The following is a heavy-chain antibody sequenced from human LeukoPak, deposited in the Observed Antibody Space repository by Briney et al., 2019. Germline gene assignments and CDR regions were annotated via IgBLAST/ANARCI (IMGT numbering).Heavy chain of an antibody. CDR3: ARRGPSGRSLDY. J-gene: IGHJ4*02. V-gene: IGHV4-4*07. D-gene: IGHD3-10*01. Sequence: SETLSLTCTVSGGSISSYYWSWIRQPAGKGLEWIGRIYTSGSTYYNPSLKTRVTISVDTSKNQFSLKLSSVTAADTAVYYCARRGPSGRSLDYWGQGTLVTVSS. CDR2: IYTSGST. CDR1: GGSISSYY.